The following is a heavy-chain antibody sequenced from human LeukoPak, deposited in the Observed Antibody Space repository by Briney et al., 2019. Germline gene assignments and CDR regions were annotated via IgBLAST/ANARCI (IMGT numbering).Heavy chain of an antibody. J-gene: IGHJ4*02. D-gene: IGHD6-19*01. Sequence: SETLSLTCTVSGGSISSYYWSWIRQPPGKGLEWIGYIYYSGSTYYNPSLKSRVTISVDTSKNQFSLKLSSVTAADTAVYYCARFTVSGWYVDYWGQGTLVTVSS. V-gene: IGHV4-59*08. CDR2: IYYSGST. CDR1: GGSISSYY. CDR3: ARFTVSGWYVDY.